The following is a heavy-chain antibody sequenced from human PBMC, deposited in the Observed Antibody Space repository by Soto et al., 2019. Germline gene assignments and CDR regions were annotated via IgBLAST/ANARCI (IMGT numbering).Heavy chain of an antibody. CDR2: ISAYNGNT. CDR3: ARDYYYDSSGYRDAFDI. Sequence: GASVKVSCKASGYTFTSDGISWVRQAPGQGLEWMGWISAYNGNTNYAQKLQGRVTMTTDTSTSTAYMELRSLRSDDTAVYYCARDYYYDSSGYRDAFDIWGQGTMVTVSS. D-gene: IGHD3-22*01. CDR1: GYTFTSDG. J-gene: IGHJ3*02. V-gene: IGHV1-18*01.